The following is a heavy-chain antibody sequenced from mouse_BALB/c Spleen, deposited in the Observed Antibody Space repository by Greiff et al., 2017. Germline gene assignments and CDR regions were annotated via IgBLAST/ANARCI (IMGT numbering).Heavy chain of an antibody. D-gene: IGHD2-3*01. V-gene: IGHV5-6*02. J-gene: IGHJ3*01. CDR1: GFTFSSYG. CDR2: ISSGGSYT. Sequence: EVMLVESGGDLVKPGGSLKLSCAASGFTFSSYGMSWVRQTPDKRLEWVATISSGGSYTYYPDSVKGRFTISRDNAKNTLYLQMSSLKSEDTAMYYGARYDSPCWFDYWGQGTLVTVSA. CDR3: ARYDSPCWFDY.